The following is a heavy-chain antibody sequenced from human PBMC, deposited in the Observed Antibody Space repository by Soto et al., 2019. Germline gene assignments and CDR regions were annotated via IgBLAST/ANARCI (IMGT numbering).Heavy chain of an antibody. J-gene: IGHJ4*02. CDR2: ISYDGSNK. V-gene: IGHV3-30-3*01. CDR3: ARDFVANSIAVAGVLGY. D-gene: IGHD6-19*01. CDR1: GFTFSSYA. Sequence: QVQLVESGGGVVQPGRSLRLSCAASGFTFSSYAMHWVRQAPGKGLEWVAVISYDGSNKYYADSVKGRFTISRDNSKNTLYLQMNSLRAEDTAVYYCARDFVANSIAVAGVLGYWGQGTLVTVSS.